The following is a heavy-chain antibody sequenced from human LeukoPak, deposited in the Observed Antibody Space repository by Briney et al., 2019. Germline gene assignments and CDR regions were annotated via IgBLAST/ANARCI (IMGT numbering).Heavy chain of an antibody. V-gene: IGHV4-59*12. D-gene: IGHD3-10*01. CDR2: IYYSGST. CDR3: ARDRYSLWFGESVYYMDV. Sequence: SVTLSLTCTVSGGSISSYYWSWIRQPPGQGLEWIGYIYYSGSTNYNPSLKSRVTMSVDTSETQFSLKLSSVTAADTAVYYCARDRYSLWFGESVYYMDVWGKGTTVTVSS. J-gene: IGHJ6*03. CDR1: GGSISSYY.